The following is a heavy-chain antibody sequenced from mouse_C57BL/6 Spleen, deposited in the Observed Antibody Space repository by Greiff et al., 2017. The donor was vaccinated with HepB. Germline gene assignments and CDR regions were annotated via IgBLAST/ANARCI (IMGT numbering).Heavy chain of an antibody. V-gene: IGHV5-9*01. J-gene: IGHJ2*01. CDR2: ISGGGGNT. CDR3: ARHGDYDSLDC. CDR1: GFTFSSYT. D-gene: IGHD2-4*01. Sequence: DVKLVESGGGLVKPGGSLKLSCAASGFTFSSYTMSWVRQTPEKRLEWVATISGGGGNTYYPDSVKGRFTISRDNAKNTLYLQMSSLRSEDTALYYCARHGDYDSLDCWGQGTTLTVSS.